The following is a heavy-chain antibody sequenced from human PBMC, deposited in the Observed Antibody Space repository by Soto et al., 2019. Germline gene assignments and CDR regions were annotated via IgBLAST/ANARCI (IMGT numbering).Heavy chain of an antibody. CDR2: TYYSGST. J-gene: IGHJ4*02. Sequence: TLSLTCTVSGASISSGGYYWSWIRQHPGKGLEWIANTYYSGSTYYNPSLKSRVTISIDTPKNQFSLKLSSVTAADTAVYYCAKAQAWELLFDFWGQGTLVTVSS. CDR3: AKAQAWELLFDF. D-gene: IGHD1-26*01. CDR1: GASISSGGYY. V-gene: IGHV4-31*03.